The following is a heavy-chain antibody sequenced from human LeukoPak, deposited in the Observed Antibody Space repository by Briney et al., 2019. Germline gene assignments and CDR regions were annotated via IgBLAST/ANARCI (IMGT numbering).Heavy chain of an antibody. CDR3: ARDQTGFCSGSSCLGSTFDY. CDR1: RFILSDYN. Sequence: GRSLRLSCAASRFILSDYNMHWVRQAPGKGLEWVAVISYDGSNKYYADSVKGRFTISRDNSKNTLYLQMNSLRAEDTAVYYCARDQTGFCSGSSCLGSTFDYWGQGTLVTVSS. CDR2: ISYDGSNK. J-gene: IGHJ4*02. V-gene: IGHV3-30*04. D-gene: IGHD2-15*01.